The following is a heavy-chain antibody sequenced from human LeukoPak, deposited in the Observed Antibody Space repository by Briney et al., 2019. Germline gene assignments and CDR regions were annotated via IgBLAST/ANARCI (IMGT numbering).Heavy chain of an antibody. D-gene: IGHD1-7*01. CDR3: ARDPAAYNWNYRIFDY. CDR1: GFTFDDYG. CDR2: INWNGGST. Sequence: GGSLRLSCAASGFTFDDYGMSWVRQAPGKGLEWVSGINWNGGSTGYADSVKGRFTISRDNAKNSLYLQMNSLRAEDTAVYYCARDPAAYNWNYRIFDYWGQGTLVTVSS. J-gene: IGHJ4*02. V-gene: IGHV3-20*04.